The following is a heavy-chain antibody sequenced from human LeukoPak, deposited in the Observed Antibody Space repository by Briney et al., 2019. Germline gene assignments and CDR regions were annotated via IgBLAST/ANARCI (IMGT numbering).Heavy chain of an antibody. CDR1: GFTFSSYA. V-gene: IGHV3-23*01. D-gene: IGHD2-2*02. Sequence: PGGSLRLSCAASGFTFSSYAMSWVRQAPGKGLEWVSGICSSDNSRYYADSVKGRFTISRDNSKNTLYLQMNSLRADDTAVYYCAKQTTTSCYTGSDYWGQGTLVTVSS. J-gene: IGHJ4*02. CDR3: AKQTTTSCYTGSDY. CDR2: ICSSDNSR.